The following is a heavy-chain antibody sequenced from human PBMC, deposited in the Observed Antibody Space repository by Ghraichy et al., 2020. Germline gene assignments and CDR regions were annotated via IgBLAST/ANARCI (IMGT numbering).Heavy chain of an antibody. CDR1: GFTFRRYA. CDR3: ARATVRYYYGMDV. CDR2: ISSSGSTI. V-gene: IGHV3-48*03. J-gene: IGHJ6*02. Sequence: GGSLRLSCAASGFTFRRYAMHWVRQAPGKGPEWFSYISSSGSTIYYADSVKGRFTISRDNAKNSLYLQMNSLRAEDTAVYYCARATVRYYYGMDVWGQGTTVTVSS. D-gene: IGHD6-6*01.